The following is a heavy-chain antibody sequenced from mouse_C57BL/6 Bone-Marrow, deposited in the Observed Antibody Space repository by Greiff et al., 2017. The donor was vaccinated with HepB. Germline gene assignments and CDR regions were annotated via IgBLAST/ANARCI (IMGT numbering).Heavy chain of an antibody. CDR3: ARGEIYYYGSSAAWFAY. CDR2: IYIGNGYT. J-gene: IGHJ3*01. V-gene: IGHV1-58*01. Sequence: EVQLQESGAELVRPGSSVKMSCKTSGYTFTSYGINWVKQRPGQGLEWIGYIYIGNGYTEYNEKFKGKATLTSDTSSSTAYMQLSSLTSEDSAIYLCARGEIYYYGSSAAWFAYWGQGTLVTVSA. CDR1: GYTFTSYG. D-gene: IGHD1-1*01.